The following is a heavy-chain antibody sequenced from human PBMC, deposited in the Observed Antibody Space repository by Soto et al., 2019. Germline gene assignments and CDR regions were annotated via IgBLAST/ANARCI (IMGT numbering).Heavy chain of an antibody. CDR2: ISWNSGSI. Sequence: EVQLVESGGGLVQPGRSLRLSCAASGSTLDDYAMHWVRQAPGKGLEWVSGISWNSGSIGYADSVKGRFTISRDNAKNSLYLQMNSLRAEDTALYYCARLPLSSIAVAGTPLDIWGQGTMVTVSS. D-gene: IGHD6-19*01. CDR1: GSTLDDYA. J-gene: IGHJ3*02. V-gene: IGHV3-9*01. CDR3: ARLPLSSIAVAGTPLDI.